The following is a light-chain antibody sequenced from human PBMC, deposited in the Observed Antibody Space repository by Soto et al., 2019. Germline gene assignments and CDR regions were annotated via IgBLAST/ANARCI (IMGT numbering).Light chain of an antibody. CDR1: SSDVGSYNR. V-gene: IGLV2-18*02. Sequence: QSALTQPPSVSGSPGQSVAISCTGTSSDVGSYNRVSWYQQPPGAAPQLMIYEVSNRPSVVPDRFSGSKSGNTASLTISGLPADDEADYYCNSYNGSSTYVFGTGTKLTVL. J-gene: IGLJ1*01. CDR2: EVS. CDR3: NSYNGSSTYV.